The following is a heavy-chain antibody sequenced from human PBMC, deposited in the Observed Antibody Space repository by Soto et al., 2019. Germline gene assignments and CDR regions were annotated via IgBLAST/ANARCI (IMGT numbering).Heavy chain of an antibody. CDR2: INHSGST. CDR3: ARGLRYSSSWYYFDY. Sequence: SETLSLTCAVYGGSFSGYYWSWIRQPPGKGLEWIGEINHSGSTNYNPSLKRRVTISVDTSKNRFSLKLSSVTAADTAVYYCARGLRYSSSWYYFDYWGQGTLVTVSS. J-gene: IGHJ4*02. CDR1: GGSFSGYY. D-gene: IGHD6-13*01. V-gene: IGHV4-34*01.